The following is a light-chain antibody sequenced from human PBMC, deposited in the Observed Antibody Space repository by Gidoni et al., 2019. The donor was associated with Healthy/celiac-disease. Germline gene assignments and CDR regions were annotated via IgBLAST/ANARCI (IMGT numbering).Light chain of an antibody. Sequence: QRPQTPSSMSASVGDRVTITSRESHSISSYLTWYQQRPGKAPKLLIYAASSLQSGVPSRFSGSGSWTDFTLTISSLQPEDFATYYCQQSYSTPLTFGGGTKVEIK. CDR3: QQSYSTPLT. J-gene: IGKJ4*01. V-gene: IGKV1-39*01. CDR1: HSISSY. CDR2: AAS.